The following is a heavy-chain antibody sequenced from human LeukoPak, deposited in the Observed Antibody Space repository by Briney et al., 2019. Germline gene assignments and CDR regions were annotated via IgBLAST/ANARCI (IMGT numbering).Heavy chain of an antibody. J-gene: IGHJ4*02. CDR1: GGSISSNNW. CDR2: ISHSGRT. V-gene: IGHV4-4*02. CDR3: ARVTGTTPFDY. D-gene: IGHD1-1*01. Sequence: SSGTLSLTCSVSGGSISSNNWWSWVRQPPGEGLEWIGEISHSGRTNYNPSLESRVTMSVDKSKNQFSLQLSSVTAADTAVYFCARVTGTTPFDYWGQGTLVTVSS.